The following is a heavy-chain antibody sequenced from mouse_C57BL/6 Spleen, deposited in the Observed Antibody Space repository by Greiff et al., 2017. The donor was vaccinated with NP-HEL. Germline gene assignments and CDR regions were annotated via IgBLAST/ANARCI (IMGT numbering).Heavy chain of an antibody. CDR3: APIYYDYCD. D-gene: IGHD2-4*01. Sequence: VQLKESGPELVKPGASVKISCKASGYAFSSSWMHWVKQRPGKGLEWIGRIYPGDGDTNYNGKFKGKATLTADKSSSTAYMQLSSLTSEDSAVYFCAPIYYDYCDWGQVTLVTVSA. J-gene: IGHJ3*01. V-gene: IGHV1-82*01. CDR1: GYAFSSSW. CDR2: IYPGDGDT.